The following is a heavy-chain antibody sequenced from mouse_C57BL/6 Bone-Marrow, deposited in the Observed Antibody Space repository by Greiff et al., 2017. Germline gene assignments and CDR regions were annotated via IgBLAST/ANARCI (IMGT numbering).Heavy chain of an antibody. D-gene: IGHD2-5*01. CDR3: ARGYYSNYYAMDY. Sequence: VKLVESGAELARPGASVKLSCKASGYTFTSYGISWVKQRTGQGLEWIGEIYPRSGNTYYNEKFKGKATLTADKSSSTAYMELRSLTSEDSAVYFCARGYYSNYYAMDYWGQGTSVTVSS. CDR2: IYPRSGNT. CDR1: GYTFTSYG. J-gene: IGHJ4*01. V-gene: IGHV1-81*01.